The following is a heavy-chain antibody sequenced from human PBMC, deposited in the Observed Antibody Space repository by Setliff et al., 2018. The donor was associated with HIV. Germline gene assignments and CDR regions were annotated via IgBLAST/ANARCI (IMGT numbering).Heavy chain of an antibody. CDR2: IYHSGST. CDR1: GYSISSGYY. D-gene: IGHD6-19*01. Sequence: SETLSLTCGVSGYSISSGYYWGWIRQPPGKGLEWIGSIYHSGSTYYNPSLKSRVTISVDTSKNKSSLNLSSVTAADTAVYYCSRQFTVQWLVSTYGMDVWGQGTTVTVSS. V-gene: IGHV4-38-2*01. J-gene: IGHJ6*02. CDR3: SRQFTVQWLVSTYGMDV.